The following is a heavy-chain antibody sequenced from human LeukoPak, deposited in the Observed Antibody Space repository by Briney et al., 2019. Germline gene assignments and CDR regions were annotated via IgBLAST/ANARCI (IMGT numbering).Heavy chain of an antibody. CDR3: ARDVSGSSWWSGPYYYYMDV. J-gene: IGHJ6*03. CDR1: GYTFTSYG. CDR2: ISAYNGNT. D-gene: IGHD6-13*01. Sequence: ASVKVSCKASGYTFTSYGISWVRQAPGQGLEWMGWISAYNGNTNYAQKLQGRVTMTTDTSTSTAYMELRSLRSDDTAVYYCARDVSGSSWWSGPYYYYMDVWGKGTTVTVSS. V-gene: IGHV1-18*01.